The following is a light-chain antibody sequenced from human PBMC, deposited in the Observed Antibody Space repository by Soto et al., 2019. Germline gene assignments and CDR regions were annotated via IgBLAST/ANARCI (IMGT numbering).Light chain of an antibody. V-gene: IGKV3-15*01. CDR3: QQHNKWPWWT. CDR2: GAS. J-gene: IGKJ1*01. Sequence: EIVMTQSPATLSVSPGERATLSCRASQSVSSNLAWYQQKPGQAPRLLIYGASTRATGIPARFSGSGSGTEFTLTISSLQSEDFAVYYCQQHNKWPWWTFGQGTKVEIK. CDR1: QSVSSN.